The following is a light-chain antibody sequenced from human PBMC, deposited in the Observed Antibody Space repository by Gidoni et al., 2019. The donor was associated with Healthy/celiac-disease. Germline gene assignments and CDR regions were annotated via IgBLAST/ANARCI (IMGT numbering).Light chain of an antibody. Sequence: DIVLTQSPATLSLSPGERATLSCSASRSVSSYLAWYQQKPGQDPRLLIYDASNRATAIPARCIGGGSSTDVTPTISSLVPADFAVDYCHQRSSWPPHTFGQGTKLDIK. CDR1: RSVSSY. V-gene: IGKV3-11*01. CDR2: DAS. CDR3: HQRSSWPPHT. J-gene: IGKJ2*01.